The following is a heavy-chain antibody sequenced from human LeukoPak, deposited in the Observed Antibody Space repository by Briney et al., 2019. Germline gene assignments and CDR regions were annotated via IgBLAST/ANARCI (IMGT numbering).Heavy chain of an antibody. J-gene: IGHJ6*04. CDR1: GGTFSIYA. V-gene: IGHV1-69*13. CDR2: IIPIFGTA. CDR3: ASPSIVVGTAIFENYYYGMDV. Sequence: SVKVSCTASGGTFSIYAISWVRQAPGQGLEWMGGIIPIFGTANYEQKFQGRVTITADESTSTAYMELSSLRSEDTAVYYCASPSIVVGTAIFENYYYGMDVWGKGTTVTVSS. D-gene: IGHD2-21*02.